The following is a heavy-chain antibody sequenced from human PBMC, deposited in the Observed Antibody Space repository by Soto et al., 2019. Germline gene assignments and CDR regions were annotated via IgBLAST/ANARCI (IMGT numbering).Heavy chain of an antibody. CDR1: GLSFSGSA. V-gene: IGHV3-73*02. D-gene: IGHD3-9*01. Sequence: EVQLVESGGGLVQPGGSLKLSCAASGLSFSGSAMHWVRQASGKGLEWVGRIRSKGNSYATAYAASVKGRFIISRDDSKNTAYLQMNSLKTEDTAVYYCTSGPNYDILTDPYYGMDVWGQGTTVTVSS. J-gene: IGHJ6*02. CDR3: TSGPNYDILTDPYYGMDV. CDR2: IRSKGNSYAT.